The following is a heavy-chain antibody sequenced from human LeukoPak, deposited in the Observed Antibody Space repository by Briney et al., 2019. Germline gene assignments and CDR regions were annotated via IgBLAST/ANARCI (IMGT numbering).Heavy chain of an antibody. V-gene: IGHV1-8*01. CDR2: MNPNSGNT. Sequence: ASVKVSCKASGYTFTSYDINWVRQATGQGLEWMGWMNPNSGNTGYAQKFQGRVTMTRNTSISTAYMELSSLRSEDTAVYYCARRPINNWNPYYYGMDVWGQGTTVTVSS. CDR3: ARRPINNWNPYYYGMDV. J-gene: IGHJ6*02. D-gene: IGHD1-20*01. CDR1: GYTFTSYD.